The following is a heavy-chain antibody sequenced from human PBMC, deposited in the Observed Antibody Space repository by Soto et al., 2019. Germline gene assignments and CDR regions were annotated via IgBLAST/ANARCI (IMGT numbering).Heavy chain of an antibody. J-gene: IGHJ4*02. V-gene: IGHV3-21*01. CDR3: ARGSHLILVHYGY. CDR1: GSTFSSYS. D-gene: IGHD6-13*01. Sequence: EVQLVESGGGLVKPGGSLRLSCAASGSTFSSYSMNWVRQAPGKGLEWVSSISSSSSYIYYADSVKGRFTISRDNAKNSLYLQMNSLRAEDTAVYYCARGSHLILVHYGYWGQGTLVTVSS. CDR2: ISSSSSYI.